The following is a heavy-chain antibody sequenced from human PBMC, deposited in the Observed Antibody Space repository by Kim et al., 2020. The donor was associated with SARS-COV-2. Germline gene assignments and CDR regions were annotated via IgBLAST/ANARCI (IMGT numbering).Heavy chain of an antibody. CDR1: GFTFSSYG. CDR2: ISYDGSNK. CDR3: AKQGYDVWSGYIVGGFGVDYYYYYRDV. D-gene: IGHD3-3*01. J-gene: IGHJ6*03. V-gene: IGHV3-30*18. Sequence: GGSLRLSCAASGFTFSSYGMHWVRQAPGKGLEWVAVISYDGSNKYYADSVKGRFTISRDNSKNTLYLQMNSLRAEDTAVYYCAKQGYDVWSGYIVGGFGVDYYYYYRDVWGKGTTVTVSS.